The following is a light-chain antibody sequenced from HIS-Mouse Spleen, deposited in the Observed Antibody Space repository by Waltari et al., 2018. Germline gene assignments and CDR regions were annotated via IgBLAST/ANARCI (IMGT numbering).Light chain of an antibody. CDR3: QQLNSYPTWT. V-gene: IGKV1-9*01. CDR1: QGISSY. J-gene: IGKJ1*01. Sequence: DIQLTQSPSFLSASVGDRVTITCRASQGISSYLAWYQQKPVKAPKLLIYAASTLQSGVPSRFSGSGSGTEFTLTISSLQPEDFATYYCQQLNSYPTWTFGQGTKVEIK. CDR2: AAS.